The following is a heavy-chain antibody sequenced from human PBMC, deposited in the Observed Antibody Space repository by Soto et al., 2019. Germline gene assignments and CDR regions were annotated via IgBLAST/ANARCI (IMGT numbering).Heavy chain of an antibody. CDR2: ISSSGGST. CDR1: GFTFSTYA. D-gene: IGHD6-13*01. Sequence: EVQLLESGGGLVQTGGSLRLSCAASGFTFSTYAMSWVRQAPGKGLEWVSAISSSGGSTYYADSVKGRFTISRDNSKNTLYLQMNSLRAEDTAVYYCAKDRIAAAGIDYWGQGTLVTVSS. V-gene: IGHV3-23*01. J-gene: IGHJ4*02. CDR3: AKDRIAAAGIDY.